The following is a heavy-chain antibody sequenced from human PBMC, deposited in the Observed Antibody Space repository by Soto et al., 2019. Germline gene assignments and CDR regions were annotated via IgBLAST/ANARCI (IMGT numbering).Heavy chain of an antibody. CDR3: ARLVAATREFDY. Sequence: QVQLVQSGAEVKKPGASVKVSCKASGYTFTSYAMHWVRQAPGQRLEWMGWINAGNGNTKYSQKFQGRVTITRDTSASTADLELSSLRSEDTAVYYCARLVAATREFDYWGQGTLVTVSS. J-gene: IGHJ4*02. CDR2: INAGNGNT. CDR1: GYTFTSYA. D-gene: IGHD2-15*01. V-gene: IGHV1-3*01.